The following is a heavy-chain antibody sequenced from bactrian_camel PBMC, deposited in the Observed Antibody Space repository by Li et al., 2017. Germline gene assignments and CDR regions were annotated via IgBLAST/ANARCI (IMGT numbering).Heavy chain of an antibody. CDR1: GYTYSSIC. CDR2: RDSDGRT. V-gene: IGHV3S53*01. J-gene: IGHJ4*01. Sequence: HVQLVESGGGSVQPGGSLRLSCAASGYTYSSICMGWLRQAPGKQREGVALRDSDGRTQYANSVKGRFTISKDSDKNTQYLHLNNLNPEDTAMYYCAADRMAGSWRGSSCNYVYWGQGTQVTVS. D-gene: IGHD2*01. CDR3: AADRMAGSWRGSSCNYVY.